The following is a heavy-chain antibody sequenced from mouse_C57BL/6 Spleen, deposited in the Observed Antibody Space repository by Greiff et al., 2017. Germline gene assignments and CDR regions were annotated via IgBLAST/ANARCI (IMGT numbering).Heavy chain of an antibody. J-gene: IGHJ2*01. Sequence: QVQLQQSGAELVKPGASVKVSCKASGYTFTSYWMHWVKQRPGKGLEWIGRIHPADGDTNYNEKFKGKATLTADKSSSTAYMQLSSLTSEDSAVYSCAIASSGSDYWGQGTTLTVSS. CDR1: GYTFTSYW. D-gene: IGHD3-1*01. CDR2: IHPADGDT. CDR3: AIASSGSDY. V-gene: IGHV1-74*01.